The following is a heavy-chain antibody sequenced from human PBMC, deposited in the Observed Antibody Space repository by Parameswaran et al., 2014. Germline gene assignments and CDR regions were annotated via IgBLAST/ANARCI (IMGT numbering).Heavy chain of an antibody. Sequence: WVRQAPGQRLEWMGWISAGNGNTEYSQKFQGRVTITRDTSASTAYMELSSLRSEDTTVYYCARVRDSSGWNYYFDYWGQGTLVTVSS. CDR3: ARVRDSSGWNYYFDY. D-gene: IGHD6-19*01. CDR2: ISAGNGNT. V-gene: IGHV1-3*01. J-gene: IGHJ4*02.